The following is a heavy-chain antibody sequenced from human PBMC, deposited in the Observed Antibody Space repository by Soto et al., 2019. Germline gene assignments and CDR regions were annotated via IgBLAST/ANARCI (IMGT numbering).Heavy chain of an antibody. CDR3: ARRPTAYDSSGYYVGPFDY. J-gene: IGHJ4*02. CDR1: GFTFDDYA. CDR2: ISWNSGSI. Sequence: GGSLRLSCAASGFTFDDYAMHWVRQAPGKGLEWVSGISWNSGSIGYADSVKGRFTISRDNAKNSLYLQMNSLRAEDTALYYCARRPTAYDSSGYYVGPFDYWGQGTLVTV. V-gene: IGHV3-9*01. D-gene: IGHD3-22*01.